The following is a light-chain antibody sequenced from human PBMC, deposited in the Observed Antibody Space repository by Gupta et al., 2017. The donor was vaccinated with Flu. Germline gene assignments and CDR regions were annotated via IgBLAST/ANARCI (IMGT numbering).Light chain of an antibody. J-gene: IGKJ1*01. Sequence: DIQMTQSPSSLSASVGDRVTITCRASQSISSLLNWYQQKPGKAPKLLIYAASSLQSGVPSRFSGSGSGTDFTLTISSLQPEDFATYYCQQSYSNPRTFGQGTKVEIK. CDR2: AAS. CDR1: QSISSL. V-gene: IGKV1-39*01. CDR3: QQSYSNPRT.